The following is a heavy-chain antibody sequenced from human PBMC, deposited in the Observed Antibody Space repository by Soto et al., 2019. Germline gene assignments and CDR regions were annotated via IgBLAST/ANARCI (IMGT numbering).Heavy chain of an antibody. Sequence: QVQLVQSGAEVKKPGSSVKVSCKASGGGFSTYAITWVRQAPGQGLEWMGGITPIFDTTNYAQKFQGRVTITADESTTTVHMELTSPTSEDTAVYYCATGGTTVSRRFDYWGQGTLVTVSS. D-gene: IGHD4-17*01. CDR2: ITPIFDTT. CDR3: ATGGTTVSRRFDY. CDR1: GGGFSTYA. V-gene: IGHV1-69*01. J-gene: IGHJ4*02.